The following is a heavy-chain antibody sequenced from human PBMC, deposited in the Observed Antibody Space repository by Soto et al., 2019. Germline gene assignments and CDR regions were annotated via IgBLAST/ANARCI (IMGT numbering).Heavy chain of an antibody. Sequence: EVQLVESGGGLVQPGRSLRLSCAASGFTFDDYAMHWVRRVPGKGLEWVSSISWNSNIIGYADSVKGRFTISRDNAKNSLYLQMDSLRPEDTVLYYCAKGDPDVFCSGGRCYFDYWGQGTLVTVSS. CDR3: AKGDPDVFCSGGRCYFDY. CDR1: GFTFDDYA. D-gene: IGHD2-15*01. J-gene: IGHJ4*02. CDR2: ISWNSNII. V-gene: IGHV3-9*01.